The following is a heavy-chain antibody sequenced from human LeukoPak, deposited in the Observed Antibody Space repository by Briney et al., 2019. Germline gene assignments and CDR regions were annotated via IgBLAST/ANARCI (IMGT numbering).Heavy chain of an antibody. CDR1: GYTFTGSY. CDR3: ARSPHTLTGENFDY. V-gene: IGHV1-2*02. Sequence: ASVKVSCKASGYTFTGSYMHWVRQAPGQGLEWMGWINLNSGGTNYAQKFQVRVTMTRDTSISAAYMELSRLRSDDTAVYYCARSPHTLTGENFDYWGQGTLVTVSS. D-gene: IGHD3-9*01. J-gene: IGHJ4*02. CDR2: INLNSGGT.